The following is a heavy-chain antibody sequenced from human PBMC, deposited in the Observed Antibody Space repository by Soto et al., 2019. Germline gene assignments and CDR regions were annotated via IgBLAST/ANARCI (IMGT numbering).Heavy chain of an antibody. J-gene: IGHJ4*02. CDR3: ANLHALPPPRGIAARPGTDY. V-gene: IGHV3-23*01. CDR2: ISGSGGST. Sequence: GGSLRLSCAASGFTFSSYAMSWVRQAPGKGLEWVSAISGSGGSTYYADSVKGRFTISRDNSKNTLYLQMNSLRAEDTAVYYCANLHALPPPRGIAARPGTDYWGQGTLVTVSS. D-gene: IGHD6-6*01. CDR1: GFTFSSYA.